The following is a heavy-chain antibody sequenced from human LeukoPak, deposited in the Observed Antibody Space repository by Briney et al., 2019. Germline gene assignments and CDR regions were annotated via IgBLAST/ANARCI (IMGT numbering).Heavy chain of an antibody. J-gene: IGHJ6*03. V-gene: IGHV3-74*01. CDR2: INSDGSST. CDR3: ARAPYYYYYMDV. Sequence: GGSLRLSCAASGFTFSSYWMPWVRQAPGKGLVWVSRINSDGSSTSYADSVKGRFTISRDNAKNTLYLQMNSLRAEDTAVYYCARAPYYYYYMDVWGKGTTVTVSS. CDR1: GFTFSSYW.